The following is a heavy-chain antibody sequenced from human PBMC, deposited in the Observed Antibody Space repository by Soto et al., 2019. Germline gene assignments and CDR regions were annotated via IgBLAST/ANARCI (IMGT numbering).Heavy chain of an antibody. CDR3: ARDPDNYYYGMDV. J-gene: IGHJ6*02. Sequence: GGSLRLSCAASGFTFSDYYMSWIRQAPGKGLEWVSYISSSSSYTNYADSVKGRFTISRDNAKNSLYLQMNSLRAEDTAVYYCARDPDNYYYGMDVWGQGTTVTVSS. D-gene: IGHD3-22*01. V-gene: IGHV3-11*05. CDR2: ISSSSSYT. CDR1: GFTFSDYY.